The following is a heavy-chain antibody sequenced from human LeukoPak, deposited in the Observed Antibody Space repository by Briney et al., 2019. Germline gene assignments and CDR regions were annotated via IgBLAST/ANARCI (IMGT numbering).Heavy chain of an antibody. D-gene: IGHD3-10*01. CDR1: GGSLSDYY. Sequence: SETLSLTCTVSGGSLSDYYWTWVRQPPGKGLEWIGYIYYSGSTNYNPSLKSRVTILVDMSKTQLSLKLTSVTAADTAVYYCARLGPGGHGEFDYWGQGILVTVSS. CDR2: IYYSGST. V-gene: IGHV4-59*01. J-gene: IGHJ4*02. CDR3: ARLGPGGHGEFDY.